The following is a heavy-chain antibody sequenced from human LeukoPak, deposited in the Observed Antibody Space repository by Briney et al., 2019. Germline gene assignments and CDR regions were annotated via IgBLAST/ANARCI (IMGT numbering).Heavy chain of an antibody. CDR1: GGSISRYY. CDR3: ARVRRTRFLEWSNFDY. J-gene: IGHJ4*02. CDR2: IYYSGST. Sequence: SETLSLTCTVSGGSISRYYWSWIRQPPGKGLEWIGYIYYSGSTNYNPSLKSRVTISVDTSKNQFSLKLSSVTAADTAVYYCARVRRTRFLEWSNFDYWGQGTLVTAPS. V-gene: IGHV4-59*01. D-gene: IGHD3-3*01.